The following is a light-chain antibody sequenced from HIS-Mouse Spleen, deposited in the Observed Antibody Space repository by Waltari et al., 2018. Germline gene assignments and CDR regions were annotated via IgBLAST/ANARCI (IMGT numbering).Light chain of an antibody. CDR1: QGISSY. Sequence: DIQLTQSPSFLSASVGDRVTITCRASQGISSYLAWYQQKPGKAPKLLIYAASTLQSGVPSRFRGSGSGTEFTLTISSLQPEDFATYYCQQLNSYPPTFGQGTKVEIK. CDR3: QQLNSYPPT. J-gene: IGKJ1*01. V-gene: IGKV1-9*01. CDR2: AAS.